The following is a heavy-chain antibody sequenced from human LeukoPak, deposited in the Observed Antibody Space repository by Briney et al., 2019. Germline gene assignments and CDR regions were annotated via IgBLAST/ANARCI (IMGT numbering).Heavy chain of an antibody. CDR3: AKDARLLYDYVWGSYRIDAFDI. V-gene: IGHV3-23*01. J-gene: IGHJ3*02. Sequence: GGSLRLSCAASGFTFSSYGMNWVRQAPGKGLEWVSAISGSGGSTYYADSVKGRFTISRDNSKNTLYLQMNSLRAEDTAVYYCAKDARLLYDYVWGSYRIDAFDIWGQGTMVTVSS. CDR1: GFTFSSYG. D-gene: IGHD3-16*02. CDR2: ISGSGGST.